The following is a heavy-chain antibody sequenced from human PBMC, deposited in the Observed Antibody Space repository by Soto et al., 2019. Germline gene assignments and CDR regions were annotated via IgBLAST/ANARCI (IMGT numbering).Heavy chain of an antibody. V-gene: IGHV4-31*03. J-gene: IGHJ6*03. CDR1: GGSISSGGYY. CDR2: IYYSGST. CDR3: ARGGGRYCTNGVCYRRIYYYYYMDV. Sequence: QVQLQESGPGLVKPSQTLSLTCTVSGGSISSGGYYWSWIRQHPGKGLEWIGYIYYSGSTYYNPSHKSRVTMSVDTSKNQFSLKLSSVTAADTAVYYCARGGGRYCTNGVCYRRIYYYYYMDVWGKGTTVTVSS. D-gene: IGHD2-8*01.